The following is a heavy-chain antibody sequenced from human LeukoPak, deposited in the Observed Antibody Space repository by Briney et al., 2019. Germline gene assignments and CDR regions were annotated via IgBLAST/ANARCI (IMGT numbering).Heavy chain of an antibody. Sequence: SETLSPTCTVSGGSISSYYWSWIRQPPGKGLEWIGYIYYSGSTNYNPSLKSRVTISVDTSKNQFSLKLSSVTAADTAVYYCARGPDSSGWYGVVNCYYYYGMDVWGQGTTVTVSS. J-gene: IGHJ6*02. D-gene: IGHD6-19*01. V-gene: IGHV4-59*01. CDR2: IYYSGST. CDR1: GGSISSYY. CDR3: ARGPDSSGWYGVVNCYYYYGMDV.